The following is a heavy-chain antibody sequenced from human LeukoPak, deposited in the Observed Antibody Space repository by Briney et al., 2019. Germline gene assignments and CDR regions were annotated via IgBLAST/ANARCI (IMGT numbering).Heavy chain of an antibody. CDR1: GVSISSYY. V-gene: IGHV4-4*07. Sequence: SETLSLTCTVSGVSISSYYWSWIRQPAGKGLEWIGRIHTSGSTNYNPSLKSRVTISVDTSKNQFSLKLTSVTAADTAVYYCARLVTSSTGRYYYFHYYMDVWAKGTTVTISS. J-gene: IGHJ6*03. D-gene: IGHD2-2*01. CDR2: IHTSGST. CDR3: ARLVTSSTGRYYYFHYYMDV.